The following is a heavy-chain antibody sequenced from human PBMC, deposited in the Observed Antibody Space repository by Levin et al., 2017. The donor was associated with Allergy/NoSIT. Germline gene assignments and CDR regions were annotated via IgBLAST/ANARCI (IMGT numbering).Heavy chain of an antibody. CDR2: IGTNGRT. D-gene: IGHD3-16*01. Sequence: ETLSLTCAASGFTFSNYAMTWVRQAPGKGLEWVSSIGTNGRTYYAESVKGRFTISRDNSKNTLNLQMDSLRADDTAVYHCAKGGIGEAGGLDFWGQGTLVTVSS. CDR1: GFTFSNYA. V-gene: IGHV3-23*01. J-gene: IGHJ4*02. CDR3: AKGGIGEAGGLDF.